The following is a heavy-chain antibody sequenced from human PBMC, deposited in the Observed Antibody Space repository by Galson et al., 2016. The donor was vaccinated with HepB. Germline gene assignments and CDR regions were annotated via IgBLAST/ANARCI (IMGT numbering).Heavy chain of an antibody. CDR3: ARDDYFRLGY. D-gene: IGHD3-16*01. Sequence: SLRLSCAVSGFRFSNYDLTWVRQAPGKGLEWVSAIGWSYDTYYADSVRGRFTISRDNAKNSLYLEMNSLRDEDTAVYYCARDDYFRLGYWGQGTLVTVSS. V-gene: IGHV3-23*01. CDR1: GFRFSNYD. CDR2: IGWSYDT. J-gene: IGHJ4*02.